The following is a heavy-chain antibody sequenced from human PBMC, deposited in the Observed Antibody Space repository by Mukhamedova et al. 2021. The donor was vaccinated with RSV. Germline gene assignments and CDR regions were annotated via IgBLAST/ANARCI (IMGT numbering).Heavy chain of an antibody. D-gene: IGHD3-16*02. J-gene: IGHJ1*01. Sequence: YADSVKGRFTISRDISRNTVFLQMNSLRDEDSAIYYCIGYRTNSVWGQGTLVAVSS. V-gene: IGHV3-53*01. CDR3: IGYRTNSV.